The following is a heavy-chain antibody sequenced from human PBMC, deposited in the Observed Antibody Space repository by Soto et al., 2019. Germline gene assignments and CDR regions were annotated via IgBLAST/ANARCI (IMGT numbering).Heavy chain of an antibody. D-gene: IGHD2-15*01. CDR1: GYTFTSYG. Sequence: QVQLVQSVAEVKKPGASVKVSCKASGYTFTSYGISWVRQAPGQVREWMGWISAYNGNTNYAQKLQGRVTMTTDTSTSTAYMELRSLRSDDTAVYYCARSSRLGYCSGGSCYSEDYWGQGTLVTVSS. J-gene: IGHJ4*02. CDR3: ARSSRLGYCSGGSCYSEDY. CDR2: ISAYNGNT. V-gene: IGHV1-18*01.